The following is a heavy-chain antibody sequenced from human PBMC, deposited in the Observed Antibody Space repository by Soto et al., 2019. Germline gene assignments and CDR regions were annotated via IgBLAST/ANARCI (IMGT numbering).Heavy chain of an antibody. D-gene: IGHD6-13*01. J-gene: IGHJ6*02. CDR2: ISSSSSTI. CDR1: GFTFSSYS. CDR3: ARDAKGGSSSWYGLYGMDV. Sequence: EVQLVESGGGLVQPGGSLRLSCAASGFTFSSYSMNWVRQAPGKGLEWVSYISSSSSTIYYADSVKGRFTISRDNAKNSLYLQMNSLRDEDTAVYYCARDAKGGSSSWYGLYGMDVWGQGTTVTVSS. V-gene: IGHV3-48*02.